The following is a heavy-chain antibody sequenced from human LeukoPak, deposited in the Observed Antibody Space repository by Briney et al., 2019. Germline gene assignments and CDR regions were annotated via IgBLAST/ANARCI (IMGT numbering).Heavy chain of an antibody. J-gene: IGHJ4*02. CDR3: ATIMAPIVGATTLYY. Sequence: ASVKVSCKVCGYTLTELSMHWVRQAPGKGLEWMGGFDPEDGETIYAQKFQGRVTMTEDTSTDTAYMELSSLRSEDTAVYYCATIMAPIVGATTLYYWGQGTLVTVSS. V-gene: IGHV1-24*01. CDR2: FDPEDGET. D-gene: IGHD1-26*01. CDR1: GYTLTELS.